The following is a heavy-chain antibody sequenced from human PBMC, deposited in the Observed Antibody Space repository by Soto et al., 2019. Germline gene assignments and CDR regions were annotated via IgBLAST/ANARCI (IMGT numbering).Heavy chain of an antibody. CDR2: TTDTGGDT. J-gene: IGHJ4*02. V-gene: IGHV3-23*01. Sequence: PGGSLRLSCVAPGITFGSRAMSWVRQAPGEGLEWVSTTTDTGGDTKYADSVKGRFTISRDNYKNMLYLQMNSLRAEDTAVYFCAKGPLDDCLGGSCHFDHWGQGVLVTVSS. D-gene: IGHD2-15*01. CDR3: AKGPLDDCLGGSCHFDH. CDR1: GITFGSRA.